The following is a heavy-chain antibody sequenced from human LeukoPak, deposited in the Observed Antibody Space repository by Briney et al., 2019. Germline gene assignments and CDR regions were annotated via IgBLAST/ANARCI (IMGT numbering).Heavy chain of an antibody. Sequence: GESLKISCKGSGYSFTSYWIGWVRQMPGKGLGWMGIIYPGDSDTRYSPSFQGQVTISADKSISTAYLQWSSLKASDTAMYYCARSSSWSRDYYYGMDVWGQGTTVTVSS. D-gene: IGHD6-13*01. CDR3: ARSSSWSRDYYYGMDV. J-gene: IGHJ6*02. CDR1: GYSFTSYW. V-gene: IGHV5-51*01. CDR2: IYPGDSDT.